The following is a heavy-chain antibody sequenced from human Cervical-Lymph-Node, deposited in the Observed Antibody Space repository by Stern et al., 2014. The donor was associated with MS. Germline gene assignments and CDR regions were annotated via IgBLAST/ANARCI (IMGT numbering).Heavy chain of an antibody. CDR1: GITFSDFC. CDR3: ATFGDSYDAFDI. J-gene: IGHJ3*02. Sequence: VQLLESGGGLVKPGGSLRLSCAASGITFSDFCMSWIRQVPGKGLERISYITRDCSTIYYADSVKGRFTVSRDNAKNSLYLQMNSLRADDTAVYYCATFGDSYDAFDIWGQGTMVTVSS. D-gene: IGHD2-21*02. V-gene: IGHV3-11*01. CDR2: ITRDCSTI.